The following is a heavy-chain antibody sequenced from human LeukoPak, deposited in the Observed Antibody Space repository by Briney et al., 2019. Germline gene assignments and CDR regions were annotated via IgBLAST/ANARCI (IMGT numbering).Heavy chain of an antibody. CDR1: GFTFSSYG. J-gene: IGHJ3*02. V-gene: IGHV3-30*18. CDR2: ISYDGSNK. Sequence: GGSLRLSCAASGFTFSSYGVHWVRQAPGKGLEWVAVISYDGSNKYYADSVKGRFTISRDNSKNTLYLQMNSLRAEDTAVYYCAKGLVWGSYRPDAFDIWGQGTMVTVSS. CDR3: AKGLVWGSYRPDAFDI. D-gene: IGHD3-16*02.